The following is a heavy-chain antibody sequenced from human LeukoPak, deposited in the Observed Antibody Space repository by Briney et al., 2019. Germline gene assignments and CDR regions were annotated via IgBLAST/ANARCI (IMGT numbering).Heavy chain of an antibody. CDR1: GGSISSSSYY. V-gene: IGHV4-39*01. Sequence: SETLSLTCTVSGGSISSSSYYWGWIRQPPGKGLEWIGSIYYSGSTYYNPSLKSRVTISVDTSKNQFSLKLSSVTAADTAVYYCARPIVGAPFPGVYYFGYWGQRTLVTVSS. J-gene: IGHJ4*02. CDR3: ARPIVGAPFPGVYYFGY. CDR2: IYYSGST. D-gene: IGHD1-26*01.